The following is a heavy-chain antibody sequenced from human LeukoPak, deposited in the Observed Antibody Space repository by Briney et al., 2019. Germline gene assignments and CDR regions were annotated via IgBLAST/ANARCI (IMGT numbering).Heavy chain of an antibody. V-gene: IGHV4-34*01. CDR2: INHSGST. D-gene: IGHD3-10*01. CDR1: GGSFSGYY. J-gene: IGHJ6*03. Sequence: SETLSLTCAVYGGSFSGYYWSWIRQPPGKGLEWIGEINHSGSTNYNPSLKSRVTISVDTSKNQFSLKLSSVTAADTAVYYCARDGWGAEDYYYYYMDVWGKGTTVTISS. CDR3: ARDGWGAEDYYYYYMDV.